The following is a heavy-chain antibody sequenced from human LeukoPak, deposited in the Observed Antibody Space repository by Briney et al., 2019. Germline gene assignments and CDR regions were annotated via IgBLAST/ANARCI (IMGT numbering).Heavy chain of an antibody. J-gene: IGHJ3*02. CDR3: ARESELDAFDI. V-gene: IGHV4-59*12. CDR1: GGSISSYY. D-gene: IGHD1-26*01. CDR2: IYYSGST. Sequence: SETLSLTCTVSGGSISSYYWSWIRQPPGKGLEWIGYIYYSGSTNYNPSLKSRVTISVDTSKNQFSLKLSSVTAADTAVYYCARESELDAFDIWGQGTMVTVSS.